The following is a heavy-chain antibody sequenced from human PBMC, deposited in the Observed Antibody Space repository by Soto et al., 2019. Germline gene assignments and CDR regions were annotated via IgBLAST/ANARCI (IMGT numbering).Heavy chain of an antibody. D-gene: IGHD3-9*01. CDR1: GFTFSSYG. CDR3: ARDALHYDILTGYYRPTLYYFDY. Sequence: QVQLVESGGGVVQPGRSLRLSCAASGFTFSSYGMHWVRQAPGKGLEWVAVIWYDGSNKYYADSVKGRFTISRDNSKNTQYLQMNSLRAEDTAVYYCARDALHYDILTGYYRPTLYYFDYWGQGTLVTVSS. V-gene: IGHV3-33*01. J-gene: IGHJ4*02. CDR2: IWYDGSNK.